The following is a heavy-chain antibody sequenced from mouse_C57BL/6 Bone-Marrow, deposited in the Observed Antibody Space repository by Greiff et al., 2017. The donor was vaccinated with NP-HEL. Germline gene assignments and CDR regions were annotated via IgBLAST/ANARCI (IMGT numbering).Heavy chain of an antibody. D-gene: IGHD1-1*01. V-gene: IGHV6-6*01. CDR2: IRNKANNHAT. J-gene: IGHJ2*01. CDR3: TRVLRSHYFDY. Sequence: EVNVVESGGGLVQPGGSMKLSCAASGFTFSDAWMDWVRQSPEKGLEWVAEIRNKANNHATYYAESVKGRFTISRDDSKRSVYLQMNSLRAEDTGIYYCTRVLRSHYFDYWGQGTTLTVSS. CDR1: GFTFSDAW.